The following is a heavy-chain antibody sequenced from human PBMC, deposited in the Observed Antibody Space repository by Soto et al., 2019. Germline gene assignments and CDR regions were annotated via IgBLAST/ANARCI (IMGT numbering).Heavy chain of an antibody. Sequence: GGSLRLSCAASGSTFSSYGMHWVRQAPGKGLEWVAVIWYDGSNKYYADSVKGRFTISRDNSKNTLYLQMNSLRAEDTAVYYCARDSSSGYLAYWGQGTLVTVSS. CDR2: IWYDGSNK. V-gene: IGHV3-33*01. D-gene: IGHD3-22*01. J-gene: IGHJ4*02. CDR1: GSTFSSYG. CDR3: ARDSSSGYLAY.